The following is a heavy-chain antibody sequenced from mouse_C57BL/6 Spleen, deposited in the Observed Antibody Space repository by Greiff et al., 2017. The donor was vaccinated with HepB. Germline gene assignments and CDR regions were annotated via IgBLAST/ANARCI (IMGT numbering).Heavy chain of an antibody. CDR3: ARDLYYAYDLAWFAY. CDR1: GFTFSSYA. V-gene: IGHV5-4*01. D-gene: IGHD2-2*01. CDR2: ISDGGSYT. Sequence: EVQRVESGGGLVKPGGSLKLSCAASGFTFSSYAMSWVRQTPEKRLEWVATISDGGSYTYYPDNVKGRFTIYRDNAKNNLYLQMSHLKSEDTAMYYCARDLYYAYDLAWFAYWGQGTLVTVSA. J-gene: IGHJ3*01.